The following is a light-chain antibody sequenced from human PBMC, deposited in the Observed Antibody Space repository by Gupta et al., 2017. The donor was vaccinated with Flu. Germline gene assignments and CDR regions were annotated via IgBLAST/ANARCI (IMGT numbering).Light chain of an antibody. J-gene: IGKJ2*03. Sequence: IVLTQSPRTLSLSPGERATLSCRASQSVSNNCLAWYQQRPGQAPRLLIYGASTRAPGIPDRFSGSGSATDFTLTISRLEPEDFAVFYCLYYGYSPGYSFGQGSTLEI. CDR3: LYYGYSPGYS. V-gene: IGKV3-20*01. CDR1: QSVSNNC. CDR2: GAS.